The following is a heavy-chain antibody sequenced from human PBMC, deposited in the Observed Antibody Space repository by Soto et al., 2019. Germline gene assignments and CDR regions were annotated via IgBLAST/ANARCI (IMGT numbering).Heavy chain of an antibody. CDR2: IYYSGSN. V-gene: IGHV4-31*03. D-gene: IGHD5-18*01. Sequence: QVQLQESGPGLVKPSQTLSLTCTVSGGYISSGGYYWSWLRQHPGKGLEWIGYIYYSGSNYYNPSLKSRVTISVDTSKSQFSLKLSSVTAADTAVYYCARAGGVDKAMVTDAFDIWGQGTMVTVSS. J-gene: IGHJ3*02. CDR1: GGYISSGGYY. CDR3: ARAGGVDKAMVTDAFDI.